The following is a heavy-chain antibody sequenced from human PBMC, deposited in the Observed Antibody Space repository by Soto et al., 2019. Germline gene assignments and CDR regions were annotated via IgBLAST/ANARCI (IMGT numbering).Heavy chain of an antibody. CDR3: ARLEGLATISYFFDY. CDR2: IYYRGNT. D-gene: IGHD3-9*01. V-gene: IGHV4-39*01. J-gene: IGHJ4*02. CDR1: GDSINSDNYY. Sequence: QLQLQESGPGLVKPSETLSLTCSVSGDSINSDNYYWGWIRQPPGKGLEWIGSIYYRGNTYYNPSLKTRVNISLGQSKSPFSLKLNSVTAADSAVYFWARLEGLATISYFFDYWGQGTLVTVSS.